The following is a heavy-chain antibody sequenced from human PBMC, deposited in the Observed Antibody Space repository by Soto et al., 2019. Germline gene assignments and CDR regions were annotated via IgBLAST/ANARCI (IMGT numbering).Heavy chain of an antibody. CDR1: GGSISSGGYY. V-gene: IGHV4-31*03. CDR3: AREPYYYDSSGYYSYFEY. CDR2: IYYSGST. D-gene: IGHD3-22*01. Sequence: SETLSLTCTVSGGSISSGGYYWSWIRQHPGKGLEWIGYIYYSGSTYYNPSLKSRVTISVDTSKNQFSLKLSSVTAADTAVYYCAREPYYYDSSGYYSYFEYWGQGTLVTVSS. J-gene: IGHJ4*02.